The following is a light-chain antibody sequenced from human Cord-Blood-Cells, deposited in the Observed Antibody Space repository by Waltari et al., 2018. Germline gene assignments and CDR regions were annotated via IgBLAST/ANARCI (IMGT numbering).Light chain of an antibody. V-gene: IGLV3-1*01. CDR2: QDS. Sequence: SYELTPPPSVSVSPGQPASITCSGDKLGDKHACWYQQKPGQSPWLVIYQDSKRPSGIPERFSGSNSGNTATLTISGTQAMDEADYYCQAWDSSTVVFGGGTKLTVL. CDR1: KLGDKH. CDR3: QAWDSSTVV. J-gene: IGLJ2*01.